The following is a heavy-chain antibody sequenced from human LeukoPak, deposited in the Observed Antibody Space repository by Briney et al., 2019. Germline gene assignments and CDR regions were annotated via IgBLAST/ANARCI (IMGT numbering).Heavy chain of an antibody. V-gene: IGHV4-34*01. CDR3: ARGKKISTTVTPYDY. Sequence: SETLSLTCAVYGGSFSVYYWSWIRHPPGKGLDWIGEINHSGSTNYNPSLKSRVTISVDTYKNQFSLKLSSVTAADTAVYYCARGKKISTTVTPYDYWGQGTLVTVSS. CDR2: INHSGST. D-gene: IGHD4-17*01. J-gene: IGHJ4*02. CDR1: GGSFSVYY.